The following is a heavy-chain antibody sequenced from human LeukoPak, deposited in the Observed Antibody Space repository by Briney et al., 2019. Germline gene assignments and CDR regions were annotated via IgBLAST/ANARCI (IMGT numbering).Heavy chain of an antibody. D-gene: IGHD4-17*01. CDR1: GFTFSSYA. J-gene: IGHJ4*02. V-gene: IGHV3-23*01. CDR2: ISGSGGST. Sequence: QSGGSLRLSCAASGFTFSSYAMSWVRQAPGKGLEWVSAISGSGGSTYYADSVKGRFTISRDNSKNTLYLQMNSLRAEDTAVYYCAKDQDYGDYALDYWGQGTLVTVSS. CDR3: AKDQDYGDYALDY.